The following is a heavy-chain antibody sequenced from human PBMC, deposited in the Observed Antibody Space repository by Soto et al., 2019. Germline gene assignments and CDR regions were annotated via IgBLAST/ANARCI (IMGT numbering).Heavy chain of an antibody. D-gene: IGHD6-19*01. V-gene: IGHV1-18*01. CDR3: ARDKGIAVAGTPPDY. CDR2: ISAYNGNT. Sequence: SVKVSCKASGYTFTSYGISWVRQAPGQGLEWMGWISAYNGNTNYAQKLQGRVTMTTDTSTSTAYMELRGLRSDDTAVYYCARDKGIAVAGTPPDYWGQGTLVTVSS. CDR1: GYTFTSYG. J-gene: IGHJ4*02.